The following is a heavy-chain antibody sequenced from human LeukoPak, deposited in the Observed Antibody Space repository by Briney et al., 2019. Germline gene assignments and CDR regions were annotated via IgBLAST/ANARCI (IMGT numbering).Heavy chain of an antibody. D-gene: IGHD3-3*01. Sequence: PSQTLSLTCAVSGGSISSGGYSWSWIRQPPGKGLEWIGYIYHSGSTYYNPSLKSRVTMSVDRSKNQFSLKLSSVTAADTAVYYCARENTIFGVGMDVWGQGTTVTVSS. CDR2: IYHSGST. CDR1: GGSISSGGYS. J-gene: IGHJ6*02. CDR3: ARENTIFGVGMDV. V-gene: IGHV4-30-2*01.